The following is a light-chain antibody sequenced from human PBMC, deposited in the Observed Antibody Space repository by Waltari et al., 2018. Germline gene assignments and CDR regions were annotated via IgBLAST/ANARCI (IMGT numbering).Light chain of an antibody. CDR3: QQSYSTLALT. Sequence: DIQMTQSPSSLSASLGDRVNITCRPSQSISSYLNWYQQQPGKAPKLLIYAASSLQSGVPSRFSGSGSGTDFTLTISSLQPEDFATYYCQQSYSTLALTFGGGTKVEIK. V-gene: IGKV1-39*01. J-gene: IGKJ4*01. CDR1: QSISSY. CDR2: AAS.